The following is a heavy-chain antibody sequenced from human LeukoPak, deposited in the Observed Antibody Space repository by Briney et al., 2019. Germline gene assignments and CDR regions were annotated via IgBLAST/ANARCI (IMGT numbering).Heavy chain of an antibody. CDR2: IRSKANSYAT. CDR3: TRHHQGAVGATDY. Sequence: GGSLRLSCAASGFTFSGSAMHWVRQASGKGLEWVGRIRSKANSYATAYAASVKGRFTISRDDSKNTAYLQMNSLKTEDTAVYYCTRHHQGAVGATDYWGQGTLFPVSS. D-gene: IGHD1-26*01. J-gene: IGHJ4*02. CDR1: GFTFSGSA. V-gene: IGHV3-73*01.